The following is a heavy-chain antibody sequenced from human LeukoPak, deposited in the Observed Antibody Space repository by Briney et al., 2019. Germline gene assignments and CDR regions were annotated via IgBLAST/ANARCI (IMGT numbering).Heavy chain of an antibody. Sequence: ASVKVSCKASGYTFTGYYMHWVRQAPGQGLEWMGWISAYNGNTNYAQKLQGRVTMTTDTSTSTAYMELRSLGSDDTAVYYCARVHSPYYYYYYMDVWGKGTTVTISS. CDR3: ARVHSPYYYYYYMDV. CDR2: ISAYNGNT. D-gene: IGHD2-21*01. CDR1: GYTFTGYY. J-gene: IGHJ6*03. V-gene: IGHV1-18*04.